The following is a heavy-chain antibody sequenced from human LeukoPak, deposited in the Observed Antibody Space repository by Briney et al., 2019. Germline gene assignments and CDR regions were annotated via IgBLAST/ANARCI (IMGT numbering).Heavy chain of an antibody. V-gene: IGHV3-53*01. Sequence: GGSLRLSCAASGFAVSSNYMSWVRQAPGKGLEWVSVIYRDGRTYYGDSVKGRLTISRDISKNTLFLQMTSLTAEDTALYYCAKVKGWYGEGYFDYWGQGSLVTVSS. D-gene: IGHD3-10*01. J-gene: IGHJ4*02. CDR1: GFAVSSNY. CDR3: AKVKGWYGEGYFDY. CDR2: IYRDGRT.